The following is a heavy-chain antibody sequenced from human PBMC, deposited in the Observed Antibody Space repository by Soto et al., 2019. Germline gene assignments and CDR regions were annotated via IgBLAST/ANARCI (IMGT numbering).Heavy chain of an antibody. CDR2: IIPIFGTA. J-gene: IGHJ6*02. CDR1: GGTFSSYA. V-gene: IGHV1-69*01. D-gene: IGHD5-12*01. Sequence: QVQLVQSGAEVKKPGSSVKVSCKASGGTFSSYAISWVRPAPGQGLPWMGGIIPIFGTANYAQKFQGRVTITADESTSTAYMELSSLRSEDTAVYYCARKGGYSGYARYYYYGMDVWGQGTTVTVSS. CDR3: ARKGGYSGYARYYYYGMDV.